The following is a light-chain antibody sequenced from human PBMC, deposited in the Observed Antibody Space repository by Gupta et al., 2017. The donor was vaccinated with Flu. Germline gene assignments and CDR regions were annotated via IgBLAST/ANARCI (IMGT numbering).Light chain of an antibody. CDR1: QSVSSN. CDR3: QQYDNWPPLT. V-gene: IGKV3-15*01. CDR2: GAS. Sequence: EIVMTQSPGTLSVSPGERATLFCRASQSVSSNLAWYQQKPGQAPRLLIYGASTRATAIPARFSGSGSGTEFTLTISSLQSEDFAVYYCQQYDNWPPLTFGGGTKVEIK. J-gene: IGKJ4*01.